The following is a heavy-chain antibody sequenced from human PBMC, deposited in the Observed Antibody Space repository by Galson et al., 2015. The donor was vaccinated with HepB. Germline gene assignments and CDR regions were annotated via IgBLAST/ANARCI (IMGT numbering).Heavy chain of an antibody. CDR3: ARVFRGIIAAQWFDP. CDR1: GYTFTSYG. D-gene: IGHD6-6*01. CDR2: ISAYNGNT. J-gene: IGHJ5*02. V-gene: IGHV1-18*04. Sequence: SVKVSCKASGYTFTSYGISWVRQAPGQGLEWMGWISAYNGNTNYAQKLQGRVTMTTDTSTSTAYMELRSLRSDDTAVYYCARVFRGIIAAQWFDPWGQGTLVTVSS.